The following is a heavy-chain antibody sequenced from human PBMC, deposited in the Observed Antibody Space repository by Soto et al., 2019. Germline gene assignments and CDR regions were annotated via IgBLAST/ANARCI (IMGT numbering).Heavy chain of an antibody. D-gene: IGHD3-3*01. J-gene: IGHJ5*02. V-gene: IGHV4-30-2*01. CDR1: GGSISSGGYS. CDR3: AGTSIPDSYYDFWSGYSPYNWFDP. CDR2: IYHSGST. Sequence: SETLSLTCAVSGGSISSGGYSWSWIRQPPGKGLEWIGYIYHSGSTYYNPSLKSRVTISVDRSKNQFSLKLGSVTAADTAVYYCAGTSIPDSYYDFWSGYSPYNWFDPWGQGTLVTVSS.